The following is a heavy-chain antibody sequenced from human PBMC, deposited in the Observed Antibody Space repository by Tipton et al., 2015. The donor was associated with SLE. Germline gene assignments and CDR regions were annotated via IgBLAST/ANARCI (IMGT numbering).Heavy chain of an antibody. V-gene: IGHV4-38-2*02. CDR3: AREGAAAGHFDY. CDR2: IYHSGST. D-gene: IGHD6-13*01. CDR1: GYSISSGYY. Sequence: TLSLTCAVSGYSISSGYYWGWIRQPPGKGLGWIGSIYHSGSTYNNPSLTSRVTRSVDTSKNQFSLKLGSVTAADTAVYYCAREGAAAGHFDYWGQGTLVTVSS. J-gene: IGHJ4*02.